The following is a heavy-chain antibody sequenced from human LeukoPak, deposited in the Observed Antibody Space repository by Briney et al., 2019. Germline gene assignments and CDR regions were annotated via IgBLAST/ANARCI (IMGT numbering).Heavy chain of an antibody. D-gene: IGHD3-10*01. CDR3: ARDRDLFDY. CDR1: GFTFSSYG. CDR2: IWYDGSNK. Sequence: GRSLRLSCAASGFTFSSYGMLWVRQAPGKGLEWVAVIWYDGSNKYYADSVKGRFTISRDNSKNTLYLQMNSLRAEDTAVYYCARDRDLFDYWGQGTLVTVSS. V-gene: IGHV3-33*01. J-gene: IGHJ4*02.